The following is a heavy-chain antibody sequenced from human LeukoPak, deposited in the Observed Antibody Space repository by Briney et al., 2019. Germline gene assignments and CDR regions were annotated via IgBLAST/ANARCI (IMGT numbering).Heavy chain of an antibody. V-gene: IGHV3-30*02. CDR1: GFTFSSYG. CDR3: VKDVKGRIAAAGTFNY. J-gene: IGHJ4*02. D-gene: IGHD6-13*01. Sequence: PGGSLRLSCAASGFTFSSYGMHWVREAPGKGLEGVAFIRYDGSNKYYADSVKGRFTISRDNSKNTLYLQMNSLRAEDTAVYYCVKDVKGRIAAAGTFNYWGQGTLVTVSS. CDR2: IRYDGSNK.